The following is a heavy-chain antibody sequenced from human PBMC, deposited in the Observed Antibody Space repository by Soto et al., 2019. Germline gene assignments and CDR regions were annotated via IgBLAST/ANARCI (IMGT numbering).Heavy chain of an antibody. CDR1: GFTFSRSW. D-gene: IGHD2-2*03. CDR3: ARLDSMSAAFDI. Sequence: GGSLRLSCAASGFTFSRSWMTWVRQAPGKGLEWVAKIKQDGGEKYYADSVKGRFTISRDNAKNSLYLQMNSLRSDDTAVYYCARLDSMSAAFDIWGQGTMVTVSS. CDR2: IKQDGGEK. V-gene: IGHV3-7*03. J-gene: IGHJ3*02.